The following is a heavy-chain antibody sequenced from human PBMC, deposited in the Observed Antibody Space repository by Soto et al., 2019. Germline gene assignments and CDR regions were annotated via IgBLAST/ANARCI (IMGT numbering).Heavy chain of an antibody. J-gene: IGHJ5*02. CDR1: GGSISSSNW. D-gene: IGHD1-1*01. CDR2: IYHSGST. CDR3: AREEATGTTQNWFDP. Sequence: QVQLQESGPGLVKPSGTLSLTCAVSGGSISSSNWWSWVRQPPGKGLEWIGEIYHSGSTNYNPSLTSRVNISVDKSKNQFSLKLSSVTAADTAVYYCAREEATGTTQNWFDPWGQGTLVTVSS. V-gene: IGHV4-4*02.